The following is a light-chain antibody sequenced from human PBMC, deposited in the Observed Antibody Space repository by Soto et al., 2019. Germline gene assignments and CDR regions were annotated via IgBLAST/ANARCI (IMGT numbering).Light chain of an antibody. CDR2: AAT. V-gene: IGKV1-16*01. J-gene: IGKJ4*01. CDR3: KHYQRYPPS. CDR1: HPININ. Sequence: DIQMTQSPSSLSASVGDRVTITCRASHPININLVWFQQKPGKAPKSLIYAATNLQSGVPSRFSVSGGGTDFSLTISSLQPEDVATYYCKHYQRYPPSFGGGTKLEIK.